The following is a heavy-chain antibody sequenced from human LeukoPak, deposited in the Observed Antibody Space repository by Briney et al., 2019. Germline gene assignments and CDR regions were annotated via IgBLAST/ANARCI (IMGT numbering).Heavy chain of an antibody. CDR3: ARLSVPTMIIVEGGDY. V-gene: IGHV4-39*01. CDR1: GGSVSSGSYY. Sequence: SETLSLTCTVSGGSVSSGSYYWSWIRQPPGKGLEWIGSIYYSGSTYYNPSLKSRVTISVDTSKNQFSLKLSSVTAADTAVYYCARLSVPTMIIVEGGDYWGQGTLVTVSS. D-gene: IGHD3-22*01. J-gene: IGHJ4*02. CDR2: IYYSGST.